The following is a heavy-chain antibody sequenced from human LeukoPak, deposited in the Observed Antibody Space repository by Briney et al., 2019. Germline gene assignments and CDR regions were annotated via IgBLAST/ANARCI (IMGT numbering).Heavy chain of an antibody. D-gene: IGHD3-3*01. CDR3: AREGFPPKISDFWSGLGPYYYGMDV. CDR2: INPSGGST. Sequence: GASVKVSCKASGYTFTSYYMHWVRQAPGQGLEWMGIINPSGGSTSYTQKFQGRVTTTRDTSTSTVYMELSSLRSEDTAVYYCAREGFPPKISDFWSGLGPYYYGMDVWGQGTTVTVSS. CDR1: GYTFTSYY. V-gene: IGHV1-46*01. J-gene: IGHJ6*02.